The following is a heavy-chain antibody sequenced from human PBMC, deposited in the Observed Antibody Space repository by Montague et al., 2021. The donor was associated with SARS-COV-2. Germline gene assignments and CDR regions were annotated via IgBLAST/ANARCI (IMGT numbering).Heavy chain of an antibody. D-gene: IGHD2-2*01. CDR3: ARRLYCSSTNCPYYFDK. V-gene: IGHV2-5*02. CDR2: VSWDDDN. Sequence: VKPTQTLTLTCTFSGFSLSTSGVGVGWIRQPPGKALEWLALVSWDDDNRYNPSVKRRVTVTKGTSENQVVLTMTNMDPVDTATYYCARRLYCSSTNCPYYFDKWGQGILVIVSS. CDR1: GFSLSTSGVG. J-gene: IGHJ4*02.